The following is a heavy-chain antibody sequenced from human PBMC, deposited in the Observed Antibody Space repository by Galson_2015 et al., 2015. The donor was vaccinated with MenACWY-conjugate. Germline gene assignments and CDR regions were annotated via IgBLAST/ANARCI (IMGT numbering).Heavy chain of an antibody. CDR3: ARDPVDYYDSSGLAGAFDI. D-gene: IGHD3-22*01. V-gene: IGHV4-39*07. J-gene: IGHJ3*02. Sequence: ETLSLTCTVSGGSISSSSYYWGWIRQPPGKGLEWIGSIYYSGSTYYNPSLKSRVTISVDTSKNQFSLKLSSVTAADTAVYYCARDPVDYYDSSGLAGAFDIWGQGTMVTVSS. CDR2: IYYSGST. CDR1: GGSISSSSYY.